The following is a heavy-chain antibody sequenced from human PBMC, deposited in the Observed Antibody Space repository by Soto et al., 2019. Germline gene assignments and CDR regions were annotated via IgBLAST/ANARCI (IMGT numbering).Heavy chain of an antibody. J-gene: IGHJ6*02. V-gene: IGHV1-18*01. D-gene: IGHD3-9*01. CDR2: ISAYNGNT. CDR3: ARSYDILTGYSYYYYYGMDV. Sequence: ASVKVSCKASGYTFTSYGISWVRQAPGQGLEWMGWISAYNGNTNYAQKLQGRVTMTTDTSTSTAYMELRSLRSDDTAVYYCARSYDILTGYSYYYYYGMDVWGQGTTVTV. CDR1: GYTFTSYG.